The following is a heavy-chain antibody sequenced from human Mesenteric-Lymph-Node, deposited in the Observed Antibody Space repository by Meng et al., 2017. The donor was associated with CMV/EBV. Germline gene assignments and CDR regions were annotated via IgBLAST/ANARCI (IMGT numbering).Heavy chain of an antibody. V-gene: IGHV3-30*04. CDR2: TSYDGSNQ. J-gene: IGHJ4*02. D-gene: IGHD2-2*01. CDR3: TRGVPLYCSGTSCYSDFDY. CDR1: GFTFSSHA. Sequence: GGSLRLSCEASGFTFSSHAMHWVRQAPGKGLEWVSVTSYDGSNQYYADSVKGRFTSSRDNSKNTLYLQMNSLRADDSAMYYCTRGVPLYCSGTSCYSDFDYWGQGTLVTVSS.